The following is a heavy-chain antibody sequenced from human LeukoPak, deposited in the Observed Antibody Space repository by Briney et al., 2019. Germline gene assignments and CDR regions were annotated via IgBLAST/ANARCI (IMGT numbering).Heavy chain of an antibody. V-gene: IGHV1-69*13. CDR1: GGTFSSYA. CDR2: IIPIFGTA. D-gene: IGHD3-10*01. Sequence: GASVKVSCKASGGTFSSYAISWVRQAPGQGLEWMGGIIPIFGTANYAQKFQGRVTITADESTSTAYMELSSLRSEDTAVYYCARDRMGRGLSPNAFDIWGQGTMVTVSS. CDR3: ARDRMGRGLSPNAFDI. J-gene: IGHJ3*02.